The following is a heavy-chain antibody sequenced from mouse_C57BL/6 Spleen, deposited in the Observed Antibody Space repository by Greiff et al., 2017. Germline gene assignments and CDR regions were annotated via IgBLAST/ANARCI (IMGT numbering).Heavy chain of an antibody. CDR1: GYTFTDYE. CDR2: IDPETGGT. CDR3: TRAPNWDGGSYFDY. V-gene: IGHV1-15*01. J-gene: IGHJ2*01. Sequence: QVQLQQSGAELVRPGASVTLSCKASGYTFTDYEMHWVKQTPVHGLEWIGAIDPETGGTAYNQKFKGKAILTADKSSSTAYMELRSLTSEDSAVYYCTRAPNWDGGSYFDYWGQGTTLTVSS. D-gene: IGHD4-1*01.